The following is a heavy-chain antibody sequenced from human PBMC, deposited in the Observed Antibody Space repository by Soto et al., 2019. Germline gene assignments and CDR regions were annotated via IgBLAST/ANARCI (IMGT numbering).Heavy chain of an antibody. Sequence: SETLSLTCTVPGGSISSYCWSWIRQPPGKGLEWIGYIYYSGSTNYNPSLKSRVTMSVDTSKNQFSLKLSSVTAADTAVYYCARGYCSSTSCYTWWFDPWGQGTLVTVSS. D-gene: IGHD2-2*02. CDR1: GGSISSYC. V-gene: IGHV4-59*12. CDR2: IYYSGST. CDR3: ARGYCSSTSCYTWWFDP. J-gene: IGHJ5*02.